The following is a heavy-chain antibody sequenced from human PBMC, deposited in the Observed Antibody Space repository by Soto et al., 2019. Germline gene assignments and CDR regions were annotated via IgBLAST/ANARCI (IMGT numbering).Heavy chain of an antibody. Sequence: PSETLSLTCAVYGGSFSGYYWSWIRQPPGKGLEWIGEINHSGSTNYNPSLKSRVTISVDTSKNQFSLKLSSVTAADTAVYYCARATHVDYDFWSGYYRKAYYYGMDVWGQGTTVTVSS. D-gene: IGHD3-3*01. V-gene: IGHV4-34*01. CDR1: GGSFSGYY. CDR2: INHSGST. CDR3: ARATHVDYDFWSGYYRKAYYYGMDV. J-gene: IGHJ6*02.